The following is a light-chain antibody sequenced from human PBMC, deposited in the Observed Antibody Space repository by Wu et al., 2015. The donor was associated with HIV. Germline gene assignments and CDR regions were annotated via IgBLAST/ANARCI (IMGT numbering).Light chain of an antibody. CDR3: QQYGSSPPA. CDR2: SAS. CDR1: QSV. Sequence: EIVLTQSPATLSLSPGERATLSCRASQSVAWYQQKPGQAPRLLIYSASTRATGTPDRFSGSGSGTDFTLTISRLEPEDFAVYYCQQYGSSPPAFGPGTRVDVK. J-gene: IGKJ3*01. V-gene: IGKV3-20*01.